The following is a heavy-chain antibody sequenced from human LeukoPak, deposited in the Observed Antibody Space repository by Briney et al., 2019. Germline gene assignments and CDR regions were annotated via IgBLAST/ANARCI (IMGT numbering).Heavy chain of an antibody. CDR2: ISSSGSTI. J-gene: IGHJ4*02. V-gene: IGHV3-48*03. D-gene: IGHD6-19*01. Sequence: PGGSLRLSCAASGFTFSSYEMNWVRQAPGKGLEWVSYISSSGSTIYYADSVKGRSTISRDNAKNSLYLQMNSLRAEDTAVYYCARDEQQWLVGYFDYWGQGTLVTVSS. CDR3: ARDEQQWLVGYFDY. CDR1: GFTFSSYE.